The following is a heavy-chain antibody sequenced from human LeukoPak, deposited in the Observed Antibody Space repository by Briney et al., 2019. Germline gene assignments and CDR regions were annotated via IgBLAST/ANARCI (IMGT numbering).Heavy chain of an antibody. CDR2: INPNSGGT. V-gene: IGHV1-2*02. CDR1: GYTFTGYY. D-gene: IGHD6-19*01. J-gene: IGHJ6*03. CDR3: ARDASGIAVSGMDYYYYYMDV. Sequence: ASVKVSCKASGYTFTGYYMHWVRQAPGQGLEWMGWINPNSGGTNYAQKFQGRVTMTRDTSTSTVYMELSSLRSEDTAVYYCARDASGIAVSGMDYYYYYMDVWGKGTTVTVSS.